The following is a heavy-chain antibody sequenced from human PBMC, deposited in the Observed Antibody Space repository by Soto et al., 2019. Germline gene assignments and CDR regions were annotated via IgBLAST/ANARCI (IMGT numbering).Heavy chain of an antibody. V-gene: IGHV1-69*02. D-gene: IGHD4-17*01. CDR1: GGTFSSYT. CDR3: ARTTTVTTMVDY. CDR2: IIPILGIA. Sequence: QVQLVQSGAEVKKPGSSVKVSCKASGGTFSSYTISWVRQAPGQGLEWMGRIIPILGIANYAQKFQGRVXIXAXXSTSTAYMELSSLRSEDTAVYYCARTTTVTTMVDYWGQGTLVTVSS. J-gene: IGHJ4*02.